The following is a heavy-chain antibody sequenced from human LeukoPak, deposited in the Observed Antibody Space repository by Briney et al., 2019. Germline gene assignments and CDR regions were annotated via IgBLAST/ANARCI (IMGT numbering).Heavy chain of an antibody. V-gene: IGHV4-59*08. Sequence: PSETLSLTCTVSGGSISSYYWSWIRQPPGKGLEWIGYIYYSGSTNYNPSLKSRVTISVDTSKNQFSLKLSSVTAADTAVYYCARLDSEIVVVPAAPDAFDIWGQGTMDTVSS. CDR1: GGSISSYY. CDR2: IYYSGST. CDR3: ARLDSEIVVVPAAPDAFDI. D-gene: IGHD2-2*01. J-gene: IGHJ3*02.